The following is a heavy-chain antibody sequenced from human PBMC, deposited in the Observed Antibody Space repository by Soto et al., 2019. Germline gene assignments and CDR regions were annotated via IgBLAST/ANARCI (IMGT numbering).Heavy chain of an antibody. Sequence: EAQLVESGGGLVQPGGSLRLSCAASGFTFSSYWMHWVRQAPGKGLVWVSRINSDGSSTSYADSVKGRFTISRDNAKNTLYLQMNSLRAEDTAVYYCAREHYDILTGYSSRYFDLWGRGTLVTVSS. V-gene: IGHV3-74*01. J-gene: IGHJ2*01. D-gene: IGHD3-9*01. CDR1: GFTFSSYW. CDR2: INSDGSST. CDR3: AREHYDILTGYSSRYFDL.